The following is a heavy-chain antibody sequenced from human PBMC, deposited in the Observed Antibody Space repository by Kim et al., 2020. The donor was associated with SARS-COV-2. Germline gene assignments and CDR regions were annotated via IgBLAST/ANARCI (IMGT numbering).Heavy chain of an antibody. CDR3: ARELLETY. V-gene: IGHV3-21*01. J-gene: IGHJ4*02. D-gene: IGHD2-15*01. CDR2: ISSSSSYI. Sequence: GGSLRLSCAASGFTFGGYTMNWVRQAPGKGLEWVSSISSSSSYINSADSVKGRFTISRDNAKTSLNLQMNSLRPEATAVYYCARELLETYWGQGTLVTVS. CDR1: GFTFGGYT.